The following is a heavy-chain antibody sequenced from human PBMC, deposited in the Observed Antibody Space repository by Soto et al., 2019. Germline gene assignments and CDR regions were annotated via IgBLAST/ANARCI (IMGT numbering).Heavy chain of an antibody. CDR2: IGSSGET. Sequence: EVQLLDSVGDLVQPGGSLRLSCAASGFTFSSYAMSWVRQAPGKGLEWVSAIGSSGETYYAEFVKGRFTISRDNSRNMMWLQINSLRAEDTAVYYCAKEMSIGRPYDYWGQGTLVTVSS. CDR1: GFTFSSYA. J-gene: IGHJ4*02. CDR3: AKEMSIGRPYDY. D-gene: IGHD3-3*02. V-gene: IGHV3-23*01.